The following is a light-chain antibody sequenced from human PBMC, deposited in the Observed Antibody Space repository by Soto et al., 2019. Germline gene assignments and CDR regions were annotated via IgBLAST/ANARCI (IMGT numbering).Light chain of an antibody. CDR3: QQRSNWRT. V-gene: IGKV3-11*01. CDR2: DAS. Sequence: EIVLTQSPGTLSLSPGERATLSCRASQNVARNYLAWYQQRPGQAPRLLIYDASNRDTGIPARFSGSGSGTDFTLTISSLEPEDFAVYYCQQRSNWRTFGQGTKVDIK. J-gene: IGKJ1*01. CDR1: QNVARNY.